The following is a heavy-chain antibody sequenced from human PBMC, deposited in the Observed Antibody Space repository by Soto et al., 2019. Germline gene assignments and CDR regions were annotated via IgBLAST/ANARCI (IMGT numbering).Heavy chain of an antibody. CDR2: INPSGGST. J-gene: IGHJ3*02. V-gene: IGHV1-46*03. D-gene: IGHD1-26*01. CDR1: GYTFTSYY. Sequence: ASVKVSCKASGYTFTSYYMHCVRQAPGQGLEWMGIINPSGGSTSYAQKFQGRVTMTRDTSTSTVYMELSSLRSEDTAVYYCARFRVWESPGGHDAFDIWGQGTMVTVSS. CDR3: ARFRVWESPGGHDAFDI.